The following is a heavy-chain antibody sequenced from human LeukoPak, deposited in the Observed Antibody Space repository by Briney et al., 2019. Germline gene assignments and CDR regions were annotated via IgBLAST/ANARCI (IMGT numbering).Heavy chain of an antibody. CDR2: IYYSGST. CDR1: GGSISSYY. Sequence: SETLSLTCTVSGGSISSYYWSWIRQPPGKGLEWIGYIYYSGSTNYNPSLKSRVTISVDTSKNQFSLKLSSVTAADTAVYYCARYSPDTGFDYWGQGTLVTVSS. D-gene: IGHD5-18*01. V-gene: IGHV4-59*01. CDR3: ARYSPDTGFDY. J-gene: IGHJ4*02.